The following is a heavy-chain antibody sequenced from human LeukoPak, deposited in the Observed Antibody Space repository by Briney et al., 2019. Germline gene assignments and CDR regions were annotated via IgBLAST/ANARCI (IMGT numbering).Heavy chain of an antibody. CDR3: ARGRRAVAGTPDAFDI. D-gene: IGHD6-19*01. CDR1: GGSFSGYY. CDR2: INHSGST. Sequence: SETLSLTCAVYGGSFSGYYWSWIRQPPGKGLEWIGEINHSGSTNYNPSLKSRVTISVDTSKNQFSLKLSSVTAADTAVYYCARGRRAVAGTPDAFDIWGQGTMVTVSS. V-gene: IGHV4-34*01. J-gene: IGHJ3*02.